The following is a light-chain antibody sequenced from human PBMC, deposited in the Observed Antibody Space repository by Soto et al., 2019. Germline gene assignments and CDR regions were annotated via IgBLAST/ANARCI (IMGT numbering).Light chain of an antibody. V-gene: IGKV1-5*03. J-gene: IGKJ2*01. CDR2: KAS. Sequence: DMQMTQSPSTLFASVGDRVTISCRASQSIDSWLAWYQQKAGKAPKVLIYKASTLQSGVPSRFSGSGSGTEFTLTISSLEADDFATYYCQQYKSYPYTFGQGTKLEIK. CDR3: QQYKSYPYT. CDR1: QSIDSW.